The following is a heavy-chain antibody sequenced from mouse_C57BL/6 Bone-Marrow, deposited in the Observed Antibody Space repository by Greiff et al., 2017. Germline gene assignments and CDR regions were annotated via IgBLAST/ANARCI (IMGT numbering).Heavy chain of an antibody. CDR1: GYTFTSYG. D-gene: IGHD1-1*01. CDR3: ARLRVYYYGSSFAWFAY. Sequence: VKLMESGAELARPGASVKLSCKASGYTFTSYGISWVKQRTGQGLEWIGEIYPRSGNTYYNEKFKGKATLTADKSSSTAYMELRSLTSDDSAVYFCARLRVYYYGSSFAWFAYWGQGTLVTVSA. V-gene: IGHV1-81*01. J-gene: IGHJ3*01. CDR2: IYPRSGNT.